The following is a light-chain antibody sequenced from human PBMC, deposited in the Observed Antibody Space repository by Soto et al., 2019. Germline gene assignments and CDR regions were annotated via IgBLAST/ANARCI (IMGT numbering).Light chain of an antibody. V-gene: IGKV3-20*01. Sequence: EIVLTQSPGTLSLSPGEGATVSCRVSQSINSKSLVWYQRKFGQAPRLLIYHTSSRATGIPDRFSGSGSGTDFNLSIRRLEPADFGGYYCQQYGGSVIFRPGTKVDFK. J-gene: IGKJ3*01. CDR2: HTS. CDR3: QQYGGSVI. CDR1: QSINSKS.